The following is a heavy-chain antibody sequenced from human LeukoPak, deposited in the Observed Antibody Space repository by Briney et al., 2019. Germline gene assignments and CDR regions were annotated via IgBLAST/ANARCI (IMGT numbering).Heavy chain of an antibody. J-gene: IGHJ4*02. D-gene: IGHD6-19*01. CDR2: IYYSGST. Sequence: SETLSLTCTVSGGSISSSNYYWGWIRQPPGKGLEWIGYIYYSGSTYYNPSLKSRVTISVDTSKNQFSLKLSSVTAADTAVYYCARGETSGWSGGTLFDYWGQGTLVTVSS. V-gene: IGHV4-30-4*08. CDR3: ARGETSGWSGGTLFDY. CDR1: GGSISSSNYY.